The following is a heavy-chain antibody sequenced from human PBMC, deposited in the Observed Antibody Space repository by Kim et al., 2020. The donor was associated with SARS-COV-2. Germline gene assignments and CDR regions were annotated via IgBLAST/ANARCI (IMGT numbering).Heavy chain of an antibody. CDR1: GGSISSGSYY. V-gene: IGHV4-61*02. Sequence: SETLSLTCTVSGGSISSGSYYWSWIRQPAGKGLEWIGRIYTSGSTNYNPSLKSRVTISVDTSKNQFSLKLSSVTAADTAVYYCARSLNRHFDYWGQGTLVTVSS. CDR2: IYTSGST. J-gene: IGHJ4*02. CDR3: ARSLNRHFDY.